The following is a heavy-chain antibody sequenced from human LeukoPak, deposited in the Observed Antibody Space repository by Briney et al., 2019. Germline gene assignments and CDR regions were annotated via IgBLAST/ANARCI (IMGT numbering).Heavy chain of an antibody. Sequence: GGSLRLSYAASGFTFSNYGMHWVRQAPGKGLEWVSFIRYDGSQKYYADSVKGRFTISRDNSKNTLYLQVNSLRAEDTAVYYCAKDRIQYYMDVWGKGTTVTVSS. CDR2: IRYDGSQK. CDR3: AKDRIQYYMDV. V-gene: IGHV3-30*02. J-gene: IGHJ6*03. CDR1: GFTFSNYG. D-gene: IGHD5-18*01.